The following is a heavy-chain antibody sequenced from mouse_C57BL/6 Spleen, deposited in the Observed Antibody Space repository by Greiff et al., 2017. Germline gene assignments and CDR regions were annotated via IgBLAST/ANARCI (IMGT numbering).Heavy chain of an antibody. Sequence: EVKLLESEGGLVQPGSSMKLSCTASGFTFSDYYMAWVRQVPEKGLEWVANINYDGSSTYYLDSLKSRFIISRDNAKNILYLQMSSLKSEDTATYYCAREEGSSYMFAYWGQGTLVTVSA. CDR3: AREEGSSYMFAY. J-gene: IGHJ3*01. V-gene: IGHV5-16*01. D-gene: IGHD1-1*01. CDR2: INYDGSST. CDR1: GFTFSDYY.